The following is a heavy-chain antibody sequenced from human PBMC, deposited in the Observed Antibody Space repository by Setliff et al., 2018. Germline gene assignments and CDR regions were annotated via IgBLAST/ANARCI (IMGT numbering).Heavy chain of an antibody. CDR3: ARDYQGGWFDP. D-gene: IGHD3-10*01. V-gene: IGHV4-34*01. CDR2: SNHGGST. CDR1: GESFSNNY. J-gene: IGHJ5*02. Sequence: PSETLSLTCSVYGESFSNNYWSWIRQTPGKGLEWIGESNHGGSTSYHPSLKSRLTISVDTSKNQFSLKLSSVTAADTAMYYCARDYQGGWFDPWGPGTLVTVSS.